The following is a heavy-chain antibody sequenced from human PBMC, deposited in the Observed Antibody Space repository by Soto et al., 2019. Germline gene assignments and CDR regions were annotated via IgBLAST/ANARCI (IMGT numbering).Heavy chain of an antibody. V-gene: IGHV4-4*07. D-gene: IGHD5-18*01. CDR3: ARHFDVNTALDYYYFDL. CDR1: GVSISPYY. CDR2: LYSSGRA. Sequence: QVQLQESGPGLVKTSETLSLTCTVSGVSISPYYWTWIRQPAGKGLEWIGHLYSSGRATYNPSLKIRVTMSVFRDHFSLTLKSVTAADTAVYYFARHFDVNTALDYYYFDLWGRGALVTVSS. J-gene: IGHJ2*01.